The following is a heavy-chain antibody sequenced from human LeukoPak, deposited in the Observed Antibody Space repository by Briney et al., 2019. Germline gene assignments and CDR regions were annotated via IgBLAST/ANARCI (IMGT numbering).Heavy chain of an antibody. CDR2: INPSGGST. J-gene: IGHJ5*02. V-gene: IGHV1-46*01. D-gene: IGHD1-26*01. Sequence: WASVKVSCKASGYTFTSYYMHWVRQAPGQGLEWMGIINPSGGSTSYAQKFQGRVTMTRDTSTSTVYMELSSLRSEDTAVYYCARQAGIVGATRRWFDPWGQGTLVTVSS. CDR1: GYTFTSYY. CDR3: ARQAGIVGATRRWFDP.